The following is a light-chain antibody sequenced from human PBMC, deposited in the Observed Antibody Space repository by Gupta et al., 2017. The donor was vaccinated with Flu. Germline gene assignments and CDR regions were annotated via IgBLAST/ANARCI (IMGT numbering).Light chain of an antibody. CDR3: QQSHSPPRT. J-gene: IGKJ1*01. CDR2: GTS. V-gene: IGKV1-39*01. Sequence: SLSASVGDKVTVTCRASQDIANDLHWYQQTPGKPPKLLIYGTSRLLSGVPSRFSGSGTGTDFTLTIIMLHLEDVATYYCQQSHSPPRTFGQGTRVEIK. CDR1: QDIAND.